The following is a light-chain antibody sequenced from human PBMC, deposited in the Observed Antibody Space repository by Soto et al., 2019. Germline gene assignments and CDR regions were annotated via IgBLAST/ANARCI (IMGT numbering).Light chain of an antibody. CDR2: SNN. V-gene: IGLV1-44*01. Sequence: QSVLTQPHSASGTPGQRVTISCSGSSSNIGSNTVNLYQQLPGTAPKLLIYSNNQRPSGVPDRFSGSKSGTSASLAISGLQSEDEADYYCAAWDDSLNGPVFGGGTKVTVL. CDR1: SSNIGSNT. CDR3: AAWDDSLNGPV. J-gene: IGLJ2*01.